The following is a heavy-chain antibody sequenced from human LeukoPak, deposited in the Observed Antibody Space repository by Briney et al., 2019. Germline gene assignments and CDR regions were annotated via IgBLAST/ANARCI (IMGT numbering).Heavy chain of an antibody. CDR3: AKDSGSLRGDFDY. Sequence: GGSLRLSCAASGFTFSSHWMTWIRQAPGKGLEWVASIKKDVDEKYYVDSVKGRFTISRDNSKNTLYLQMNSLRAEDTAVYYCAKDSGSLRGDFDYWGQGTLVTVSS. J-gene: IGHJ4*02. CDR2: IKKDVDEK. D-gene: IGHD1-26*01. CDR1: GFTFSSHW. V-gene: IGHV3-7*01.